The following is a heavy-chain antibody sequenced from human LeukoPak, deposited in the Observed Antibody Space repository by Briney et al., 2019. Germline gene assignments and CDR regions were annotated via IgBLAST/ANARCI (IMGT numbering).Heavy chain of an antibody. Sequence: GASVKVSCKASGYTFTSYGISWVRQAPGQGLEWLGWISGYDGNTKYAQKLQGRVTMTTDTSTSTAYMELRTLTSDDTAVYYCARDYNWGYLDYWGQGTLVTVSS. J-gene: IGHJ4*02. CDR3: ARDYNWGYLDY. CDR2: ISGYDGNT. D-gene: IGHD3-16*01. CDR1: GYTFTSYG. V-gene: IGHV1-18*01.